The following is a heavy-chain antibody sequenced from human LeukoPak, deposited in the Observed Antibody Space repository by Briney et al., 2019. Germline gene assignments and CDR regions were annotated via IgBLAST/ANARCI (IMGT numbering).Heavy chain of an antibody. J-gene: IGHJ4*03. Sequence: PGGSLRLSCTASGFTFGNYAVTWVRQAPGKGLEWVGFIRSKPYGGTAEYAASVQGRSTISRDDSKTIAYLQMNSLKTEDTAVYYCSRYGIVGADFDYWGGGKLCTVSS. V-gene: IGHV3-49*04. CDR1: GFTFGNYA. CDR3: SRYGIVGADFDY. D-gene: IGHD1-26*01. CDR2: IRSKPYGGTA.